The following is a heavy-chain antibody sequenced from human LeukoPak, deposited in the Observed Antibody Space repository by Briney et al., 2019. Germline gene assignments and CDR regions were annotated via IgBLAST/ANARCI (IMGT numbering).Heavy chain of an antibody. Sequence: ASVKVSCKASGYTFTSYGISWVRQAPGQGLEWMGWISAYNGNTNYAQKLQGRVTMTTDTSTSTAYMELRSLRSDDTAVYYCARDGSRGRDYYYVDVWGKGTTVTVSS. D-gene: IGHD1-1*01. V-gene: IGHV1-18*01. J-gene: IGHJ6*03. CDR3: ARDGSRGRDYYYVDV. CDR2: ISAYNGNT. CDR1: GYTFTSYG.